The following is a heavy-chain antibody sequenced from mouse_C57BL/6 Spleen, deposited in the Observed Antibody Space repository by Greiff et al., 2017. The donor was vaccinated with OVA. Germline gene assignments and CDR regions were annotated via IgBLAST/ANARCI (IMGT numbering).Heavy chain of an antibody. CDR2: IHPSDSDT. D-gene: IGHD2-3*01. J-gene: IGHJ1*03. V-gene: IGHV1-74*01. CDR3: AIEAGYDGPLYWYFDV. CDR1: GYTFTSYW. Sequence: VQLKQPGAELVKPGASVKVSCKASGYTFTSYWMHWVKQRPGQGLEWIGRIHPSDSDTNYNQKFKGKATLTVDKSSRTAYMQLSSRTSEDSAVYYCAIEAGYDGPLYWYFDVWGTGTTVTVSS.